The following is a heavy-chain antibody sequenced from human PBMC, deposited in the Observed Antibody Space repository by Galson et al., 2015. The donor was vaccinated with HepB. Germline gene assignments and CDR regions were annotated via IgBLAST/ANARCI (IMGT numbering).Heavy chain of an antibody. CDR3: AREDSMDV. CDR2: IDPSDAYT. J-gene: IGHJ6*02. CDR1: VYSFTGYW. V-gene: IGHV5-10-1*01. Sequence: QSGAEVKKPGESLRISCKGTVYSFTGYWISWVRQMPGKGLEWVVRIDPSDAYTNYSPSFQGHVTISAAKSISTAYLQWSSLKASDTAMYYCAREDSMDVWGQGTTVTVSS.